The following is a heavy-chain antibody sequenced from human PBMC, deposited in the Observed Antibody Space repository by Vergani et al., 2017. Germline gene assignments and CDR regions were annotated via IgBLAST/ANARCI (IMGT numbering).Heavy chain of an antibody. CDR3: ARGRGSGYV. J-gene: IGHJ4*02. CDR2: ISWNSGSI. V-gene: IGHV3-9*01. Sequence: EVQLVESGGGLVQPGRSLRLSCAASGFTFDDYAMHWVRQAPGKGLEWVSGISWNSGSIGYADSVKGRFTISRDNAKNSLYLQMNSLRAEDTAVYYCARGRGSGYVWGQGTLVTVSS. CDR1: GFTFDDYA. D-gene: IGHD5-12*01.